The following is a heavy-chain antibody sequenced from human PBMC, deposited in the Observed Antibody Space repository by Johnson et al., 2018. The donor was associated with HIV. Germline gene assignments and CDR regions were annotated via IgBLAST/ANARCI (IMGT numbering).Heavy chain of an antibody. V-gene: IGHV3-NL1*01. J-gene: IGHJ3*01. CDR1: GFTFSSYA. D-gene: IGHD5-12*01. Sequence: QVQLVESGGGVVQPGRSLRLSCAASGFTFSSYAMHWVRQAPGKGLVWVSRINSDGSSTSYADSVKGRFTISRDNSKNTLYLQMNSLRAEDTAAYFCASGDDDGFWGQGTKVTVSS. CDR2: INSDGSST. CDR3: ASGDDDGF.